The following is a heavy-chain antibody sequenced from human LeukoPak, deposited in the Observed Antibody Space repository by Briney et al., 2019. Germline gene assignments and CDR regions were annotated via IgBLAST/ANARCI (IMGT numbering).Heavy chain of an antibody. CDR1: GFTFSSYA. J-gene: IGHJ4*02. D-gene: IGHD3-22*01. V-gene: IGHV3-23*01. Sequence: AGSLRLSCAAPGFTFSSYAMSWVRQAPGKGLEWVSAISGSGGSTYYADSVKGRFTISRDNSKNTLYLQMNSLRAEDTAVYYCAKQRAYATMTHFDYWGQGTLVTVSS. CDR3: AKQRAYATMTHFDY. CDR2: ISGSGGST.